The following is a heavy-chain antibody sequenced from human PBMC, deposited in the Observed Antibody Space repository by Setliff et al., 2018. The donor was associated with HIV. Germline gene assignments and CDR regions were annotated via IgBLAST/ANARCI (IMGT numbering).Heavy chain of an antibody. CDR1: AFTFNDHW. D-gene: IGHD3-16*02. CDR3: ARDSDPHYDYVWAGYRPEYFKH. J-gene: IGHJ1*01. V-gene: IGHV3-7*03. CDR2: IKKDGSEK. Sequence: GGSLRLSCAASAFTFNDHWMSWVRQAPGKGLEWVANIKKDGSEKNLVDSVKGRFSISRDNAQNSVFLQMDSMRVEDTAVYYCARDSDPHYDYVWAGYRPEYFKHWGQGTLVTVS.